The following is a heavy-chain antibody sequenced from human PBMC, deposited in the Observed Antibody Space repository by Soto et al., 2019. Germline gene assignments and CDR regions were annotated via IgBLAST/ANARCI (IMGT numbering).Heavy chain of an antibody. D-gene: IGHD6-13*01. CDR1: GFTFSSYS. V-gene: IGHV3-21*04. Sequence: GGSLRLSCAASGFTFSSYSMNWVRQAPGKGLEWVSSISSSSGYTYYADSVKGRFTISRDNSKNTLYLQMNSLRAEDTAVYYCAKDRAAAGTVPDAFDIWGQGTMVTVSS. J-gene: IGHJ3*02. CDR3: AKDRAAAGTVPDAFDI. CDR2: ISSSSGYT.